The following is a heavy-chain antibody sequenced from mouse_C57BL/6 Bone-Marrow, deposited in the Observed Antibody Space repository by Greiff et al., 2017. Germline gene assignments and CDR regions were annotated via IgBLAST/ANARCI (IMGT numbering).Heavy chain of an antibody. V-gene: IGHV1-62-2*01. CDR3: ARDEEELCSPIAY. CDR1: GYTFTEYT. CDR2: FYPGSGSI. Sequence: QVQLQQSGAELVKPGASVKLSCKASGYTFTEYTIHWVKQRSGQGLGWIGWFYPGSGSIKYNETFKDKATLTADKASSTVYIELSRLTSEDSAVYVCARDEEELCSPIAYWGQGTLGTVSA. J-gene: IGHJ3*01. D-gene: IGHD1-1*01.